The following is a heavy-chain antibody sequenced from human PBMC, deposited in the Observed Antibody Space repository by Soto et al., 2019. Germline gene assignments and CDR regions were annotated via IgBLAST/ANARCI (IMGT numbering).Heavy chain of an antibody. Sequence: QVQLQESGPGLVKPSQTLSLTCTVSGGSISSGGYYWSWIRQHPGKGLEWIGYIYYSGSTYYNPSLTSRVTISVDTSKNQFSLKLSSVAAADTAVYYCARSDTGGADYFDYWGQGTLVTVSS. CDR3: ARSDTGGADYFDY. CDR1: GGSISSGGYY. V-gene: IGHV4-31*03. D-gene: IGHD5-18*01. CDR2: IYYSGST. J-gene: IGHJ4*02.